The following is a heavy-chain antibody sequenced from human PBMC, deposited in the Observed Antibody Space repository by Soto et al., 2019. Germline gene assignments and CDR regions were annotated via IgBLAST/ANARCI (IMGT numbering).Heavy chain of an antibody. D-gene: IGHD2-8*02. J-gene: IGHJ3*02. CDR2: INLTGSMT. V-gene: IGHV1-46*01. Sequence: ASVKVSCKASGHTFFTSYYTHWVRQAPGQGLEWMGIINLTGSMTSYSQRFQGRLTMTRDTSTSTDYMELSSLTSEDTAVYFCARDTGGDHDAFDIWGQGTMVTVSS. CDR3: ARDTGGDHDAFDI. CDR1: GHTFFTSYY.